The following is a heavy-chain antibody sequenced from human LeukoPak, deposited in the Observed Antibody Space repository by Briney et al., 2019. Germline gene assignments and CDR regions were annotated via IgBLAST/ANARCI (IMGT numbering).Heavy chain of an antibody. CDR3: ARDQGSSGWSAY. V-gene: IGHV4-31*03. D-gene: IGHD6-19*01. CDR2: IYYSGST. J-gene: IGHJ4*02. Sequence: SETLSLTCTVSGDSISSSGYYWSWIRQHPGKGLEWTGYIYYSGSTYYNPSLKSRVTISVDTSKNQFSLKLSSVTAADTAVYYCARDQGSSGWSAYWGQGTLVTVSS. CDR1: GDSISSSGYY.